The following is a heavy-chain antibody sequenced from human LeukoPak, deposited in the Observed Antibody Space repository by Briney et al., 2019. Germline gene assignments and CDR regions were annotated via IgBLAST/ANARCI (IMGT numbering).Heavy chain of an antibody. V-gene: IGHV7-4-1*02. Sequence: GASVKVSCKASGYTFTSYAMNWVRQAPGQGLEWMGWINTNTGNPTYAQGFTGRFVFSLDTSVSTAYLQISSLKAEDTAVYYCARVLMDSGSTPGDYWGQGTLVTVSS. J-gene: IGHJ4*02. CDR3: ARVLMDSGSTPGDY. CDR1: GYTFTSYA. D-gene: IGHD3-10*01. CDR2: INTNTGNP.